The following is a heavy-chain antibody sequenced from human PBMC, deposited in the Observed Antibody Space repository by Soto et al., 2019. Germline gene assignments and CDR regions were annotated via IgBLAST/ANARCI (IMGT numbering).Heavy chain of an antibody. J-gene: IGHJ3*02. V-gene: IGHV1-69*06. CDR3: ARDRVREYYSTSSYGSWAFAI. CDR2: IIPIFGTA. D-gene: IGHD6-6*01. CDR1: GGTFSTYA. Sequence: ASVKVSCKASGGTFSTYAINWVRQAPGQGLEWMGGIIPIFGTANYAHKFQGRVTITADKSTSTAYMELNSPRSEDTAVYYCARDRVREYYSTSSYGSWAFAIWGQGTMVTASS.